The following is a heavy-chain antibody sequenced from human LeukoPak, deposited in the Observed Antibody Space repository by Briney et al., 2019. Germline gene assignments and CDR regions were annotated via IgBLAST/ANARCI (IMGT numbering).Heavy chain of an antibody. J-gene: IGHJ4*02. CDR2: IWYDGSNK. V-gene: IGHV3-33*01. Sequence: GRSLRLSCAASGFTFSSYGMHGVRQAPGKGLEWVAVIWYDGSNKYYADSVKGRFTISRDNSKKTLYLQMNSLRAEDTAVYYCARSRGMVVPAAMFDYWGQGTLVTVSS. CDR1: GFTFSSYG. CDR3: ARSRGMVVPAAMFDY. D-gene: IGHD2-2*01.